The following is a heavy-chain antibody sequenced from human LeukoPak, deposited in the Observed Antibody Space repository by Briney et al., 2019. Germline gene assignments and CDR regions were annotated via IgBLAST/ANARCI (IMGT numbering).Heavy chain of an antibody. Sequence: GGSLRLSCAASRFTFSNHWMHWVRQVPGKGLVSVSRINIDGNSKTYANSVKGRFTISRDNAKNTLYMQMNSLGVEDTAVYYCVRGSSDWNGMDVWGQGTTVTVSS. J-gene: IGHJ6*02. CDR2: INIDGNSK. CDR1: RFTFSNHW. CDR3: VRGSSDWNGMDV. V-gene: IGHV3-74*01. D-gene: IGHD6-19*01.